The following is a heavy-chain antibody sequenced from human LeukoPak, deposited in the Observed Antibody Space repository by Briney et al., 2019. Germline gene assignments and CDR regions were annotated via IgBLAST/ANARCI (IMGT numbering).Heavy chain of an antibody. CDR2: IYTSGST. J-gene: IGHJ4*02. CDR1: GGSISSYY. CDR3: ARQVDGSGPQYYFDY. Sequence: SETLSLTCTVSGGSISSYYWSWIRQPAGKGLEWIGRIYTSGSTNYNPSLKGRVTMSVDTSKNQFSLKLGSVTAADTAVYYCARQVDGSGPQYYFDYWGQGTLVTVSS. D-gene: IGHD6-19*01. V-gene: IGHV4-4*07.